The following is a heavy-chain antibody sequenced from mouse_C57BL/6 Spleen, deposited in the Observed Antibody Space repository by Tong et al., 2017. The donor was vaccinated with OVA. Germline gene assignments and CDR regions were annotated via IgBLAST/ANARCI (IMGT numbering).Heavy chain of an antibody. CDR3: ARHGGYFDY. CDR2: ILPGSGST. V-gene: IGHV1-9*01. Sequence: VQLQESGAELMKPGASVKISCKATGYTFSSYWIEWVKQRPGHGLEWIGEILPGSGSTNYNEKFKGKATFTADTSSNTAYLQMSSLKSEDTAMYYCARHGGYFDYWGQGTTLTVSS. CDR1: GYTFSSYW. J-gene: IGHJ2*01.